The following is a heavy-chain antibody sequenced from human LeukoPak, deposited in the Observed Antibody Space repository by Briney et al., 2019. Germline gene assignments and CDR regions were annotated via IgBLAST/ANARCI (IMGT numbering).Heavy chain of an antibody. J-gene: IGHJ2*01. CDR2: INHSGST. CDR1: GGSFSGYY. D-gene: IGHD6-13*01. CDR3: AREGDGYSSSWDWYFDL. Sequence: SETLSLTCAVYGGSFSGYYWSWIRQPPGKGLEWIGEINHSGSTNYNPSLKSRVTTSVDTSKNQFSLKLSSVTAADTAVYYCAREGDGYSSSWDWYFDLWGRGTLVTVSS. V-gene: IGHV4-34*01.